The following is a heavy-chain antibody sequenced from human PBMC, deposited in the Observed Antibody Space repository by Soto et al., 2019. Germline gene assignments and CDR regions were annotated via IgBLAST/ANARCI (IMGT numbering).Heavy chain of an antibody. V-gene: IGHV3-33*01. J-gene: IGHJ4*02. CDR1: GFPFSSYG. D-gene: IGHD4-17*01. CDR2: IWYDGSKK. CDR3: ARGYGGNSGYFDY. Sequence: GGSLRLSCAASGFPFSSYGMHWVRQAPGKGLEWVAVIWYDGSKKYYVDSVKGRFTISRDDSKNTLYVQMNSLRAEDTAVYYCARGYGGNSGYFDYWGQGILVT.